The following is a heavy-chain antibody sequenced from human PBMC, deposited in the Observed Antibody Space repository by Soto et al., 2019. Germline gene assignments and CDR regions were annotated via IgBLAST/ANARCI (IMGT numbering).Heavy chain of an antibody. V-gene: IGHV3-33*01. Sequence: VGSLRLSCAASGFTFSSYGMHWVRQAPGKGPEWVAVIWYDGSNKYYADSVKGRFTISRDNSKNTLYLQMNSLRAEDTAVYYCARGPITMIVEGFDCWGQGTLVTVSS. D-gene: IGHD3-22*01. CDR1: GFTFSSYG. CDR2: IWYDGSNK. J-gene: IGHJ4*02. CDR3: ARGPITMIVEGFDC.